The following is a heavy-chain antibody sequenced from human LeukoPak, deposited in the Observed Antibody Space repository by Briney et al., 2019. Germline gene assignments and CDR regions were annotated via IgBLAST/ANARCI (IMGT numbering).Heavy chain of an antibody. CDR1: GGSFSGYY. Sequence: KTSETLSLTCAVYGGSFSGYYWSWIRQPPGKGLEWIGEINHSGSTNYNPSLKSRVTISVDTSKNQFSLKLSSVTAADTAVYYCARHGSEYYDFWSGYYTPYYFDYWGQGTLVTVSS. CDR2: INHSGST. V-gene: IGHV4-34*01. D-gene: IGHD3-3*01. J-gene: IGHJ4*02. CDR3: ARHGSEYYDFWSGYYTPYYFDY.